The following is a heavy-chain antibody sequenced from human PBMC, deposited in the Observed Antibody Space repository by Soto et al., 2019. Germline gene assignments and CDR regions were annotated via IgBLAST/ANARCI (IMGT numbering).Heavy chain of an antibody. Sequence: EVQLLESGGGLVQPGGSLRLSCAASGFTFSSYAMSWVRQAPGKGLEWVSAISGSGGSTYYADSVKGRFTISRDNSKNTLYLQMNSLRAEDTAVYYCAKEQARFLEWLFRWFDHWCQGTLVTVSS. D-gene: IGHD3-3*01. V-gene: IGHV3-23*01. CDR2: ISGSGGST. CDR1: GFTFSSYA. J-gene: IGHJ5*02. CDR3: AKEQARFLEWLFRWFDH.